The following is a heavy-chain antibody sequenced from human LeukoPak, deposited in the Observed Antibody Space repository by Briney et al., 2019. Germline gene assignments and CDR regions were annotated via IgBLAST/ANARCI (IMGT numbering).Heavy chain of an antibody. D-gene: IGHD2-21*02. Sequence: SETLSLTCTVSGDSISSAGYSWTWIRQPPGKGLQWIGYISYSGNTYYSPSLKSRVSISLDASKNQFSLKLTSVTAADTATYFCARHVLVTSSPDAFDIWVQGTMVTVSS. J-gene: IGHJ3*02. CDR2: ISYSGNT. V-gene: IGHV4-31*03. CDR1: GDSISSAGYS. CDR3: ARHVLVTSSPDAFDI.